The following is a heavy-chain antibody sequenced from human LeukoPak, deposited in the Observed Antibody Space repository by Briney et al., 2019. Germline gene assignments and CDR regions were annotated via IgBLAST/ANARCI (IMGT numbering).Heavy chain of an antibody. CDR3: ARVGYYDSSGYRKPFDY. Sequence: ASVKVSCKASGYTFTDYYMHWVRQAPGQGLEWMGRINPNSGGTNYAQKFQGRVTMTRDTSISTAYMELSGLRSDDTAVYYCARVGYYDSSGYRKPFDYWGQGTLVTVSS. CDR1: GYTFTDYY. CDR2: INPNSGGT. V-gene: IGHV1-2*06. J-gene: IGHJ4*02. D-gene: IGHD3-22*01.